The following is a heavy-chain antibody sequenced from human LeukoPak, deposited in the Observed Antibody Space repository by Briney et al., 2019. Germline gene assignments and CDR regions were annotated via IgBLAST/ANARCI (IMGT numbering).Heavy chain of an antibody. CDR2: TYHSGST. J-gene: IGHJ4*02. CDR1: GYSISSGNY. V-gene: IGHV4-38-2*02. D-gene: IGHD1-26*01. CDR3: ARGEVGSIGRLGY. Sequence: SSETLSLTCSVSGYSISSGNYWGWIRQPPGKTLEWIGSTYHSGSTQLHPSLHSRVTISVDTSKNPFFLNLSSVTATDTAVYYCARGEVGSIGRLGYWGQGILVTVSS.